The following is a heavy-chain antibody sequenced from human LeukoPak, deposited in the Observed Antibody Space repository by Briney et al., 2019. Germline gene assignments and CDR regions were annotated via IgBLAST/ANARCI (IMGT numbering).Heavy chain of an antibody. Sequence: GASVKVSCKASGYTFTSYGISWVRQAPGQGLEWMGWISAYNGNTNYAQKLQGRVTMTTDTSTSTAYMELSRLRSDDTAVYYCARSLRFHVGDAFDIWGQGTMVTVSS. CDR2: ISAYNGNT. CDR1: GYTFTSYG. CDR3: ARSLRFHVGDAFDI. V-gene: IGHV1-18*01. D-gene: IGHD4-17*01. J-gene: IGHJ3*02.